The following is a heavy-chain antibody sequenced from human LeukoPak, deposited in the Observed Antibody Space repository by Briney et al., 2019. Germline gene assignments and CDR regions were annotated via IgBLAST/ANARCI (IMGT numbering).Heavy chain of an antibody. CDR1: GFTFSSYW. Sequence: QPGGSLRLSCAASGFTFSSYWMSWVRQAPGKGLEWVANIKQDGSEKYYVGSVKGRFTISRDNAKNSLYLQMNSLRAEDTAVYYCARDRCSSTSCYNYYYYMDVWGKGTTVTVSS. V-gene: IGHV3-7*01. D-gene: IGHD2-2*02. CDR3: ARDRCSSTSCYNYYYYMDV. CDR2: IKQDGSEK. J-gene: IGHJ6*03.